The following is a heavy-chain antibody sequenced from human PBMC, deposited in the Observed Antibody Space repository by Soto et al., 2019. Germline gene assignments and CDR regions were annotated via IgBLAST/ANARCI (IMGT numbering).Heavy chain of an antibody. J-gene: IGHJ6*02. CDR1: GGSISSYY. CDR2: IHYSGST. D-gene: IGHD6-13*01. Sequence: SETLSLTCTVSGGSISSYYWSWIRQPPGKGLEWIGYIHYSGSTNYNPSLKSRVTISVDTSKNQFSLKLSSVTAADTAVYYCATQVPSSSLYYYYGMDVWGRGTTVTVSS. V-gene: IGHV4-59*01. CDR3: ATQVPSSSLYYYYGMDV.